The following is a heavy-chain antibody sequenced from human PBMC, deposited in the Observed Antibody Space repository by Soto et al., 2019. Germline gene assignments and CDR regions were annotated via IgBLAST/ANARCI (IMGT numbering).Heavy chain of an antibody. D-gene: IGHD5-18*01. Sequence: EVQLEESGGGLVQPGGSLRLSCAASGFTVSSNYMSWVRQAPGKGLDWVSVIYSGGSAYYADSVKGRFTISRDNSKNTLYLQMNSLRAEDTAVYYCARHGYSYGGGYFDYWGQGTLVTVSS. CDR1: GFTVSSNY. V-gene: IGHV3-66*04. J-gene: IGHJ4*02. CDR3: ARHGYSYGGGYFDY. CDR2: IYSGGSA.